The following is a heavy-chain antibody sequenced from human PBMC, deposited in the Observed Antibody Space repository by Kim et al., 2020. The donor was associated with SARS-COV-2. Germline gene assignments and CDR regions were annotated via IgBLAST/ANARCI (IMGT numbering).Heavy chain of an antibody. CDR3: ARQRIVVAPRFLDY. V-gene: IGHV4-39*01. Sequence: NPSLKSRVTISVDTSKNQFSLKLSSVTAADTAVYYCARQRIVVAPRFLDYWGQGTLVTVSS. J-gene: IGHJ4*02. D-gene: IGHD3-22*01.